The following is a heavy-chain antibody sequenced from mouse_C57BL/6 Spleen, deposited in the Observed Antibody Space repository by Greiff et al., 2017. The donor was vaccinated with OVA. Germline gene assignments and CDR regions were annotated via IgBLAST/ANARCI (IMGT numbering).Heavy chain of an antibody. CDR3: ARDGTGGVPMDY. D-gene: IGHD4-1*01. J-gene: IGHJ4*01. CDR1: GYSITSGYY. CDR2: ISYDGSN. Sequence: EVQLQQSGPGLVKPSQSLSLTCSVTGYSITSGYYWNWIRQFPGNKLEWMGYISYDGSNNYNPSLKNRISITRDTSKNQFFLKLNSVTTEDTATYYGARDGTGGVPMDYWGQGTSVTVSS. V-gene: IGHV3-6*01.